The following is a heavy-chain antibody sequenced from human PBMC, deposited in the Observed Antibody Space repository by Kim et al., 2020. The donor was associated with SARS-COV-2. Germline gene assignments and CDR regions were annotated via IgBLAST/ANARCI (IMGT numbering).Heavy chain of an antibody. J-gene: IGHJ2*01. CDR3: ARGGYGDYVDWYFDL. CDR2: INPSGGST. V-gene: IGHV1-46*01. CDR1: GYTFTSYY. Sequence: ASVKVSCKASGYTFTSYYMHWVRQAPGQGLEWMGIINPSGGSTSYAQKFQGRVTMTRDTSTSTVYMELSSLRSEDTAVYYCARGGYGDYVDWYFDLWGRGTLVTVSS. D-gene: IGHD4-17*01.